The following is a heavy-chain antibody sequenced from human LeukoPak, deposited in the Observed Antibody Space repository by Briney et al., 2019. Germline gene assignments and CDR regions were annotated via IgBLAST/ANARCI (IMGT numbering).Heavy chain of an antibody. D-gene: IGHD3-10*01. CDR3: AITMVRGGHSYFDY. Sequence: ASVKVSCKTSGYTFTSYAISWVRQATGQGLEWMGWMNPNSGNTGYAQKFQGRVTMTRNTSISTAYMELSSLRSEDTAVYYCAITMVRGGHSYFDYWGQGTLVTVSS. V-gene: IGHV1-8*02. CDR2: MNPNSGNT. J-gene: IGHJ4*02. CDR1: GYTFTSYA.